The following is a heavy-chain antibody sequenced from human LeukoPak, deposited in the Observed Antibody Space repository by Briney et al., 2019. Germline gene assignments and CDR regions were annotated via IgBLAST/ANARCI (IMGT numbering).Heavy chain of an antibody. J-gene: IGHJ4*02. Sequence: SVKVSCKASGGTFSSYAISWVRQAPGQGLEWMGGIILIFGTANYAQKFQGRVTITTDESTSTAYMELSSLRSEDTAVYYCARQRDYYDSSGSTHYFDYWGQGTLVTVSS. CDR2: IILIFGTA. CDR1: GGTFSSYA. D-gene: IGHD3-22*01. V-gene: IGHV1-69*05. CDR3: ARQRDYYDSSGSTHYFDY.